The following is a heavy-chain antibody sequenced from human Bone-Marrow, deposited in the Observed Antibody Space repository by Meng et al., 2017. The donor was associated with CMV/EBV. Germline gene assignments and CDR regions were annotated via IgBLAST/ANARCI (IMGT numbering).Heavy chain of an antibody. CDR2: ISWNSGSI. CDR1: GFTFDDYA. J-gene: IGHJ5*02. Sequence: SLKISCAASGFTFDDYAMHWVRQAPGKGLEWVSGISWNSGSIGYADSVKGRFTISRDNAKNSLYLQMNSLRAEDTAVYYCAKVPTGGYRGWFDPWGQGTLVTGSS. V-gene: IGHV3-9*01. CDR3: AKVPTGGYRGWFDP. D-gene: IGHD1-14*01.